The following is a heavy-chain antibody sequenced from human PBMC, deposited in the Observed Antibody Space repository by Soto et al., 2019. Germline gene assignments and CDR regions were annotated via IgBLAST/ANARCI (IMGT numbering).Heavy chain of an antibody. D-gene: IGHD6-13*01. CDR2: IDPVDSYT. CDR3: ARIESIARNWFDP. V-gene: IGHV5-10-1*01. J-gene: IGHJ5*02. CDR1: GCSFTNYW. Sequence: PGESLKISCKGSGCSFTNYWISWVRRMPGKGLEWMGNIDPVDSYTNYSPSFQGHVTFSVDTSVSTAYLQWSSLKASDTAMYYCARIESIARNWFDPWGQGTLVTVSS.